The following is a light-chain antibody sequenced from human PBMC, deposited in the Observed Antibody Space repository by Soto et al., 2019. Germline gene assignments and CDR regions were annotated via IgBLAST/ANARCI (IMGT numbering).Light chain of an antibody. J-gene: IGKJ2*01. CDR1: KGISND. CDR3: QKYNSDPYT. Sequence: DIQMTQSPSSLSASVGDRVTITCRASKGISNDLALYQQKPAKVPKLLIYAASTLQSGVPSRFSGSGSGTDFNLTIGSLQPEDVATYYCQKYNSDPYTFGQGTKLEIK. V-gene: IGKV1-27*01. CDR2: AAS.